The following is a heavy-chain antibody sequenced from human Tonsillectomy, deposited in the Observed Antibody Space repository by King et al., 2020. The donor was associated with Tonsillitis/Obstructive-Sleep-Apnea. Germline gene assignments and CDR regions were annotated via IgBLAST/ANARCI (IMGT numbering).Heavy chain of an antibody. Sequence: QLQESGPGLAKPSETLFLTCNVSGGSISSSSYYWGWIRQPPGKGLEWFGSMYYSGSTYSNPSLKSRVTISGATAKNQFSLNLSSVTAADTAVYYCASQYYGSGSYSQPDYWGQGTLVTVSS. CDR3: ASQYYGSGSYSQPDY. J-gene: IGHJ4*02. V-gene: IGHV4-39*01. CDR2: MYYSGST. CDR1: GGSISSSSYY. D-gene: IGHD3-10*01.